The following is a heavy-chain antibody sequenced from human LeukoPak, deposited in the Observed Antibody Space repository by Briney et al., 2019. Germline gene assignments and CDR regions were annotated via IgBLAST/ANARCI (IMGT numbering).Heavy chain of an antibody. D-gene: IGHD2-8*01. CDR3: AKVGASEWSILLSPIKN. V-gene: IGHV3-23*01. J-gene: IGHJ4*02. CDR2: TSGTGGAT. CDR1: GFTFSSYA. Sequence: QPGGSLRLSCAASGFTFSSYAMNWVRHAPGKGLERVSATSGTGGATYYADSVKGRFTISRDNSKNTLYLEMNSLRAEDTAVYYCAKVGASEWSILLSPIKNWGQGTLVSVSP.